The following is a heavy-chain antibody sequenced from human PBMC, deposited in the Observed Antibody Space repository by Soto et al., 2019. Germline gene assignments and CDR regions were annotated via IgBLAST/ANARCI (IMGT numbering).Heavy chain of an antibody. CDR2: IYYSGST. Sequence: QVQLQESGPGLVKPSQTLSLTCTVSGGSISSGGYYWSWIRQHPGKGLEWIGYIYYSGSTYYNPSPKSRVIISVDTSKNQFSLKLSSETAADTAVYYCARGSREDYFYYCGMDVWGHGTTVTVSS. V-gene: IGHV4-31*03. CDR3: ARGSREDYFYYCGMDV. J-gene: IGHJ6*02. CDR1: GGSISSGGYY. D-gene: IGHD1-26*01.